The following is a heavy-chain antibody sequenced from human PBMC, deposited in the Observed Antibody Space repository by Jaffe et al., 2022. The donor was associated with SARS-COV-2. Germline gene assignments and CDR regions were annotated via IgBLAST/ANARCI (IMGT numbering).Heavy chain of an antibody. CDR3: ARARGPARYYFDY. J-gene: IGHJ4*02. V-gene: IGHV4-61*02. Sequence: QVQLQESGPGLVKPSQTLSLTCTVSGGSISSGSYYWSWIRQPAGKGLEWIGRIYTSGSTNYNPSLKSRVTISVDTSKNQFSLKLSSVTAADTAVYYCARARGPARYYFDYWGQGTLVTVSS. D-gene: IGHD6-6*01. CDR1: GGSISSGSYY. CDR2: IYTSGST.